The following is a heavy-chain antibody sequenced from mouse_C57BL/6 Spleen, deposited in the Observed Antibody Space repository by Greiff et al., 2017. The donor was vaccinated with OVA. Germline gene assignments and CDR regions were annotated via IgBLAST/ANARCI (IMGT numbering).Heavy chain of an antibody. J-gene: IGHJ3*01. CDR3: AKDSSGSWFAY. D-gene: IGHD3-2*02. CDR2: IYPGDGDT. Sequence: QVQLQQSGPELVKPGASVKISCKASGYAFSSSWMNWVKQRPGKGLEWIGRIYPGDGDTNYNGKFKGKATLTADKSSSTAYMQLSSLTSGDSAVYFCAKDSSGSWFAYWGQGTLVTVSA. CDR1: GYAFSSSW. V-gene: IGHV1-82*01.